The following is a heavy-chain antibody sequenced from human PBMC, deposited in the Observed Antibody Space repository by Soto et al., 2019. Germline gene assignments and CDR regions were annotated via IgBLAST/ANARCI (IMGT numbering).Heavy chain of an antibody. Sequence: QVQLVESGGGVVQPGRSLRLSCAASGFTFSSYGMHWVHQAPGKGLEWVAVIWYDGSNKYYADSVKGRFTISRDNSKNTLYLQMNSLRAEDTAVYYCARDPGDYYDSSGYSYDAFDIWGQGTMVTVSS. CDR2: IWYDGSNK. D-gene: IGHD3-22*01. CDR3: ARDPGDYYDSSGYSYDAFDI. V-gene: IGHV3-33*01. J-gene: IGHJ3*02. CDR1: GFTFSSYG.